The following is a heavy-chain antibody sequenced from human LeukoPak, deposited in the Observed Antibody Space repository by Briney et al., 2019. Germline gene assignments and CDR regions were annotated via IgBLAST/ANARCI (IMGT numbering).Heavy chain of an antibody. CDR2: IYNSGST. CDR3: AREGGAISFIDY. CDR1: GGSISSYY. V-gene: IGHV4-59*01. Sequence: PSETLSLTCTVSGGSISSYYWSWIRQPPGKGLEWIGYIYNSGSTNYTPSLKSRVTISIDTSKNHFSLKLSSVTAADTAVYYCAREGGAISFIDYWGQGTLVTVSS. D-gene: IGHD3-16*02. J-gene: IGHJ4*02.